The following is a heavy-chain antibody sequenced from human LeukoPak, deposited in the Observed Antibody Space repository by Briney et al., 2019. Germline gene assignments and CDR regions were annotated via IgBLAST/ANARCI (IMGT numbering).Heavy chain of an antibody. CDR2: INPNSGGT. Sequence: GGSLRLSCAASGFTFTGYYMHWVRQAPGQGLEWMGWINPNSGGTNYAQKFQGRVTMTRDTSISTAYMELSRLRSDDTAVYYCARGDPVYGDYPLDYWGQGTLVTVSS. V-gene: IGHV1-2*02. J-gene: IGHJ4*02. CDR1: GFTFTGYY. CDR3: ARGDPVYGDYPLDY. D-gene: IGHD4-17*01.